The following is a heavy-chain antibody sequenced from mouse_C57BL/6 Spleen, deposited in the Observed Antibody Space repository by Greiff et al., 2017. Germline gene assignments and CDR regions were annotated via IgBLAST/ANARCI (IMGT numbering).Heavy chain of an antibody. J-gene: IGHJ2*01. CDR3: AMSYCYGGAPDY. Sequence: QVQLQQPGAELVKPGASVKVSCKASGYTFTSYWLHWVKQRPGQGLEWIGRIHPSDSDTNYNQKFKGKATLTVDKSSSTAYMQLSSLTSEDSAVYYCAMSYCYGGAPDYWGQGTTLTVSS. V-gene: IGHV1-74*01. CDR2: IHPSDSDT. CDR1: GYTFTSYW. D-gene: IGHD1-1*01.